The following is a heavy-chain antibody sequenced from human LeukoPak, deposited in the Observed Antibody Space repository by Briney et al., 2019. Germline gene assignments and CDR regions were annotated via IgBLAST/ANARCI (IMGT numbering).Heavy chain of an antibody. CDR2: ISAYNGNT. Sequence: AASVKVSCKASGYTFTSYAMGWVRQALGQGLEWMGWISAYNGNTNYAQKLQGRVTMTTDTSTSTAYMGLRSLRSDDTAVYYCARDAIVVVPAAVYYYYYMDVWGKGTTVTVSS. D-gene: IGHD2-2*01. J-gene: IGHJ6*03. V-gene: IGHV1-18*04. CDR1: GYTFTSYA. CDR3: ARDAIVVVPAAVYYYYYMDV.